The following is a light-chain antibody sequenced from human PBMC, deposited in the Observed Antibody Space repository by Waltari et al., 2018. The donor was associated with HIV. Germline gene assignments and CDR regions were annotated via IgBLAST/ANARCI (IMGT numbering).Light chain of an antibody. CDR3: QQRYSAPPT. Sequence: DIQMTQSPSSLSASVGDRVTITCRASQRISSYLNWYQQKPGKAPNLLISAALNLQSGVPSRFSGGRSETDFPLTIDSLQPEDSATYYCQQRYSAPPTFGQGTKLEIK. J-gene: IGKJ2*01. CDR2: AAL. V-gene: IGKV1-39*01. CDR1: QRISSY.